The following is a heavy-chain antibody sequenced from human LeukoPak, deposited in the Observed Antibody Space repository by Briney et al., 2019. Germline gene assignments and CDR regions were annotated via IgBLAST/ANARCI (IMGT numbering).Heavy chain of an antibody. CDR2: ISYSGST. J-gene: IGHJ3*02. Sequence: SETLSLTCTVSGGSISNYYWSWIRQPPGKGLEWIGYISYSGSTNYNPSLRSRVTISVDTSKNQFSLKLSSVTAADTAVYYCARDATFLARAFDIWGQGTLVTVSS. CDR1: GGSISNYY. CDR3: ARDATFLARAFDI. V-gene: IGHV4-59*01. D-gene: IGHD2/OR15-2a*01.